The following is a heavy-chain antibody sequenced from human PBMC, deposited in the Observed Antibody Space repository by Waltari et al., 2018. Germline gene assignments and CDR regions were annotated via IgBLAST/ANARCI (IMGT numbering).Heavy chain of an antibody. V-gene: IGHV3-7*04. CDR2: IKQDGSEK. CDR3: ARAPLETLFDY. CDR1: GFTFSSSW. J-gene: IGHJ4*02. Sequence: EVQLVESGGGLVQPGGSLRLSCEASGFTFSSSWMSWVRQAPGKGLEWVANIKQDGSEKDYVDSVKGRFTISRDNAKNSLYLQMNSLRAEDTAVYYCARAPLETLFDYWGQGTLVTVSS.